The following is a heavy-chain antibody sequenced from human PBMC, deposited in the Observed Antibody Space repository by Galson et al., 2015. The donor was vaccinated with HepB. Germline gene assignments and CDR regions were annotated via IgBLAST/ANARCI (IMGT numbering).Heavy chain of an antibody. CDR1: GFTFSSSA. Sequence: SLRLSCAASGFTFSSSAMSWVRQAPGKGLEWVSSISGSGGSTYYADSVKGRFTISRDNSKNTLYLHMNSLRAEDTAIYYCAKVRYLEWLSSLDYWGQGTLVTVSS. D-gene: IGHD3-3*01. CDR2: ISGSGGST. CDR3: AKVRYLEWLSSLDY. V-gene: IGHV3-23*01. J-gene: IGHJ4*02.